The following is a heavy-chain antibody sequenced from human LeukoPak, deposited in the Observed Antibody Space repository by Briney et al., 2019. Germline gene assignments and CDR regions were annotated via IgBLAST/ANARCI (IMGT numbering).Heavy chain of an antibody. D-gene: IGHD4-17*01. J-gene: IGHJ6*03. V-gene: IGHV1-18*01. CDR1: GYTFTSYG. CDR2: ISAYNGNT. CDR3: ARSTVTSTYYYYYMDV. Sequence: GASVKVSCKASGYTFTSYGISWVRQAPGQGLEWMGWISAYNGNTNYAQKLQGRVTMTTDTSTSTAYMELRSLRSDDTAVYYCARSTVTSTYYYYYMDVWGKGTTVTISS.